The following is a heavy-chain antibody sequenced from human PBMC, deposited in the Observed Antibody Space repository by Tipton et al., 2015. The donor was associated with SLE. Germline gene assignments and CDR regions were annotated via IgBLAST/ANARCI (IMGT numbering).Heavy chain of an antibody. J-gene: IGHJ4*02. D-gene: IGHD6-13*01. CDR2: SSSRGTIK. V-gene: IGHV3-48*03. CDR1: GFTFSSYE. Sequence: SLRLSCAGSGFTFSSYEMNWVRQAPGKGLEWVSYSSSRGTIKYYADSVKGRFTISRDNAKNSLFLQMNSLRAEDTAVYYCANGYSSSWYNFDYWGQGTLVTVSS. CDR3: ANGYSSSWYNFDY.